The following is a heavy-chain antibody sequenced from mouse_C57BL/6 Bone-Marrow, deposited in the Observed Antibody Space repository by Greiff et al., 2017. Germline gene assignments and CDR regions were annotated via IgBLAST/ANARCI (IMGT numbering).Heavy chain of an antibody. CDR2: IYPRSGNT. D-gene: IGHD1-1*01. Sequence: VQLQQSGAELARPGASVKLSCKASGYTFTSYGISWVKQRTGQGLEWIGEIYPRSGNTYYNETFKGKATLTADKSSSTAYMELRSLTSEDSAVYFCARGGITTGFDYWGQGTTLTVSS. V-gene: IGHV1-81*01. J-gene: IGHJ2*01. CDR3: ARGGITTGFDY. CDR1: GYTFTSYG.